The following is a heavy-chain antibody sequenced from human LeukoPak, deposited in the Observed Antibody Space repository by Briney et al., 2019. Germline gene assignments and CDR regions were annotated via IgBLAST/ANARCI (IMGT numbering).Heavy chain of an antibody. V-gene: IGHV4-34*01. J-gene: IGHJ5*02. CDR3: ARGGTLWFGELLSP. D-gene: IGHD3-10*01. Sequence: PGGSLRLSCAASGFTFSSYAMSWIRQPPGKGLEWIGEINHSGSTNYNPSLKSRVTMSVDTSKNQFSLKLSSVTAADTAVYYCARGGTLWFGELLSPWGQGTLVTVSS. CDR2: INHSGST. CDR1: GFTFSSYA.